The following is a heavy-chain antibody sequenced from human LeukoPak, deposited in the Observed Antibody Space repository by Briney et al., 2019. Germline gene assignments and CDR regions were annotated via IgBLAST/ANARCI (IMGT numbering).Heavy chain of an antibody. Sequence: GGSLRLSCAASGFTFSSYGMHWVRQAPGKGLEWVAVISYDGSNKYYADSVKGRFTISRDNSKNTLYLQMNSLRAEDTAVYYCAKEMYYYDSSGYFDFDYWGQGTLVTVSS. CDR2: ISYDGSNK. V-gene: IGHV3-30*18. CDR3: AKEMYYYDSSGYFDFDY. J-gene: IGHJ4*02. CDR1: GFTFSSYG. D-gene: IGHD3-22*01.